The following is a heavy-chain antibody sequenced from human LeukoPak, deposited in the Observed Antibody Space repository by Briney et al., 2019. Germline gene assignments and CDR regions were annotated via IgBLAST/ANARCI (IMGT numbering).Heavy chain of an antibody. J-gene: IGHJ6*02. CDR3: ARVGSSGYDSADPDYYYYGMDV. Sequence: SETLSLTCTVSGGSISSYYRSWIRQPAGKGLEWIGRIYTSGSTTYNLHLKSRVTMSVDTSKNQCSLKLSAVTAADTAVYYCARVGSSGYDSADPDYYYYGMDVWGQGTTVTVFS. V-gene: IGHV4-4*07. D-gene: IGHD3-22*01. CDR2: IYTSGST. CDR1: GGSISSYY.